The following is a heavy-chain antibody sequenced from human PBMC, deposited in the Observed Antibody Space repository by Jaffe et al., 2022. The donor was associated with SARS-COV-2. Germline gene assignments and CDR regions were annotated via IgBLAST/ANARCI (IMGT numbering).Heavy chain of an antibody. CDR1: GFTFDDYA. D-gene: IGHD3-16*02. CDR2: ISWNSDDI. Sequence: EVQLVESGGGLVQPGRSLRLSCAVSGFTFDDYAMHWVRQVPGKGLEWVSGISWNSDDIGYADSVKGRFTISRDNAKSSLYLQMNSLRPEDTALYYCAKANDYVWGSYRDALDIWGQGTVVNVSS. J-gene: IGHJ3*02. V-gene: IGHV3-9*01. CDR3: AKANDYVWGSYRDALDI.